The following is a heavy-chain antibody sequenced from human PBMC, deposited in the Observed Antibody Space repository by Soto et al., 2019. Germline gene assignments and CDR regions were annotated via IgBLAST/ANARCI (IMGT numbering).Heavy chain of an antibody. Sequence: VGSLRLSCAASGFTFSSCAMNWVRQAPGKGLEWVSTISGSGESTYYADSVKGRFTISRDNSKSTLYLQMNSLRAEDTAVYYCAKDRWNYDYFHFSGQGTLVTASS. CDR3: AKDRWNYDYFHF. CDR1: GFTFSSCA. V-gene: IGHV3-23*01. CDR2: ISGSGEST. D-gene: IGHD1-7*01. J-gene: IGHJ4*02.